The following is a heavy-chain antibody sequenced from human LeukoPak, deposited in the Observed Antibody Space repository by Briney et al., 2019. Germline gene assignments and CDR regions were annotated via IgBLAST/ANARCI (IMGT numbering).Heavy chain of an antibody. J-gene: IGHJ3*02. Sequence: SETLSLTCTVSGGSISSFYWSWIRQPPGKGLEWIGSIYYSRSTNHNTSLKSRLTISLDTSKNQFSLKLTSVTAADTAVYYCARGLPHRDGYNLSAFDIWGQGTMVTVSS. V-gene: IGHV4-59*01. D-gene: IGHD5-24*01. CDR2: IYYSRST. CDR1: GGSISSFY. CDR3: ARGLPHRDGYNLSAFDI.